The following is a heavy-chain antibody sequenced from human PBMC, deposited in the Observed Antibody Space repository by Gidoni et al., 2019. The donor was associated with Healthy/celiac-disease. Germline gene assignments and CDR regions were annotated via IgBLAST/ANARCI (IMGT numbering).Heavy chain of an antibody. D-gene: IGHD3-10*01. CDR2: IWYDGSNK. CDR3: ARDYYYGSGSYHDYYYYGMDV. V-gene: IGHV3-33*01. Sequence: QVQLVESGGGVVQPGRSLRLSCAASGFTFSSYGMHWVRQAPGKGLEWVAVIWYDGSNKYYADSVKGRFTISRDNSKNTLYLQMNSLRAEDTAVYYCARDYYYGSGSYHDYYYYGMDVWGQGTTVTVSS. CDR1: GFTFSSYG. J-gene: IGHJ6*02.